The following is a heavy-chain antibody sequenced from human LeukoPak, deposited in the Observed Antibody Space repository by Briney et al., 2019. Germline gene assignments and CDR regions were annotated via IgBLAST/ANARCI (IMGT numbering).Heavy chain of an antibody. CDR1: GFTFSSYS. D-gene: IGHD3-16*01. CDR2: ISSSSSTI. J-gene: IGHJ1*01. CDR3: ARGGQFMITPPID. V-gene: IGHV3-48*01. Sequence: GGSLRLSCAASGFTFSSYSMNWVRQAPGKGLEWVSYISSSSSTIYYADSVKVRFTISRDNAKNSLYLQMNSLRAEDTAVYYCARGGQFMITPPIDWGQGTLVTVSS.